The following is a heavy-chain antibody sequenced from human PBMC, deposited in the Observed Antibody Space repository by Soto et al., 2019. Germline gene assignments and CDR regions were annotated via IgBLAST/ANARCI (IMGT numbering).Heavy chain of an antibody. J-gene: IGHJ4*02. CDR1: GASISRSSYY. CDR3: ARLVSGRGYSYGPAAVDN. CDR2: IYYSGST. V-gene: IGHV4-39*01. D-gene: IGHD5-18*01. Sequence: QLQLQESGPGLVKPSETLSLTCTVSGASISRSSYYWVWIRQPPRKGLEWIGSIYYSGSTYYNPSLKSRVTISLLRSNNQFSLKLSSVTAADTAVYYCARLVSGRGYSYGPAAVDNWGQGTLVTVSS.